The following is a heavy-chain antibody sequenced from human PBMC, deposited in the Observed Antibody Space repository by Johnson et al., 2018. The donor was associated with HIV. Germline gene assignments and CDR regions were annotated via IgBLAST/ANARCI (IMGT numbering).Heavy chain of an antibody. J-gene: IGHJ3*02. V-gene: IGHV3-30*19. Sequence: QVQLVESGGGVVQPGGSLRLSCAATGFSFRSYGMHWVRQGPGKGLEWVAVISYDGSNKYYADSVKGRFTISRDNSKNTLYLQMNSLRAEDTAVYYCAREAGTAFDIWGQGTMVTVSS. CDR3: AREAGTAFDI. CDR1: GFSFRSYG. CDR2: ISYDGSNK.